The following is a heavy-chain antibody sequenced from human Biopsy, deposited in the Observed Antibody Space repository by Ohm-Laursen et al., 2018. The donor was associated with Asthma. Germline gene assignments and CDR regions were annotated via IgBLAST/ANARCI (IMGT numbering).Heavy chain of an antibody. J-gene: IGHJ3*02. Sequence: SLRLSCSASGVSLSSFGMNWVRQAPGKGLEWVAVISYDGSKKEYGDSVKGRFTISRDNSKDTVYLQMNSLRAEDTAVYYCAKESGSNYAFDIWGQGTMVTVSS. D-gene: IGHD1-1*01. CDR3: AKESGSNYAFDI. V-gene: IGHV3-30*18. CDR1: GVSLSSFG. CDR2: ISYDGSKK.